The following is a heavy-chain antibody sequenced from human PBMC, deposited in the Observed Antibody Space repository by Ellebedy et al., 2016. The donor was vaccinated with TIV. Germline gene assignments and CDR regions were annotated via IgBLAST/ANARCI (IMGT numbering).Heavy chain of an antibody. CDR2: ISGSGAGT. V-gene: IGHV3-23*01. CDR3: AREQWLVSRYWFDP. D-gene: IGHD6-19*01. J-gene: IGHJ5*02. Sequence: GGSLRLSCAASGFTFSSYAMHWVRQAPGKGLEWVSGISGSGAGTNYADSVKGRFTISRDNSKNTLYLQMNSLRAEDTAVYYCAREQWLVSRYWFDPWGQGTLVTVSS. CDR1: GFTFSSYA.